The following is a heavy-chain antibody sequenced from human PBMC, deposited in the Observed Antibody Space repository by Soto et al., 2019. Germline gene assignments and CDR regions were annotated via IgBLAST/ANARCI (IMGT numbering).Heavy chain of an antibody. D-gene: IGHD1-1*01. CDR2: ISHSGRT. CDR1: GGSLTRGDYY. V-gene: IGHV4-31*03. Sequence: SETLSLTCTVYGGSLTRGDYYWNWIRRHPGKGLEWIGYISHSGRTYYNPSLKSRVTISIDTSKNQFSLKMSSVTAADTAVYYCARVERGTATTVVDAFDIWGPGTMVTVSS. CDR3: ARVERGTATTVVDAFDI. J-gene: IGHJ3*02.